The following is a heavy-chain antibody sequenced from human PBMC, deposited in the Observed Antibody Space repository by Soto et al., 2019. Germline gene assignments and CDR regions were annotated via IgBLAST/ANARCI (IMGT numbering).Heavy chain of an antibody. Sequence: ASVKVSCKPSGYTFTSYAMHWVRQAPVQRLEWMGWINAGNGNTKYSQKFQGRVSITRDKSASTAYMELSSLRSEDTAVYYRARDPYSYGSGPQNWFDPWRQGHRVSVSS. V-gene: IGHV1-3*01. CDR2: INAGNGNT. CDR1: GYTFTSYA. CDR3: ARDPYSYGSGPQNWFDP. D-gene: IGHD3-10*01. J-gene: IGHJ5*02.